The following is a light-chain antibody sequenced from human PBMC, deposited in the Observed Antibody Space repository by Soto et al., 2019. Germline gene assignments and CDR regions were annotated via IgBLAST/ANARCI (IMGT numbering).Light chain of an antibody. Sequence: QSVLTQPPSVSGAPGQRVTISCTGSSSNIGAGYDVHWYQQLPGTAPKLLIYGNSNRPSGVPDRFSGSKSGTSASLATTGLQAEDEADYYCQSYDSSLSALVVFGGGTKLTVL. CDR3: QSYDSSLSALVV. CDR1: SSNIGAGYD. J-gene: IGLJ2*01. V-gene: IGLV1-40*01. CDR2: GNS.